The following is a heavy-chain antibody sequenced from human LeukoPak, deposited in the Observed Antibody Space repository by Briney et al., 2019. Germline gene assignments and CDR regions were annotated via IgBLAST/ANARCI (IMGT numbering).Heavy chain of an antibody. CDR2: ISSSSSYI. D-gene: IGHD3-3*01. Sequence: GGSLRLSCAASGFTFSSYSMNWVRQAPGKGLEWVSSISSSSSYIYYADSVKGRFTISRDNAKNSLYLQMTSLRAEDTAVYYCARVGSGYYLSYMNYWGQGTLVTVSS. V-gene: IGHV3-21*01. CDR3: ARVGSGYYLSYMNY. CDR1: GFTFSSYS. J-gene: IGHJ4*02.